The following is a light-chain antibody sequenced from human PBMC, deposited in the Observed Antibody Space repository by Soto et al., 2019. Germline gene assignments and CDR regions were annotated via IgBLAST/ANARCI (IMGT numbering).Light chain of an antibody. V-gene: IGKV3-20*01. Sequence: TPSSLTLSLSPGETATLSCRASHSVSRTYFGWYQKKASQAPRLIMYGASEKGAGTSGRFGGSECRTVFPPTISGQAHEDSAVYCCQLNGNSVTFGGGTKVDIK. CDR2: GAS. CDR1: HSVSRTY. J-gene: IGKJ4*01. CDR3: QLNGNSVT.